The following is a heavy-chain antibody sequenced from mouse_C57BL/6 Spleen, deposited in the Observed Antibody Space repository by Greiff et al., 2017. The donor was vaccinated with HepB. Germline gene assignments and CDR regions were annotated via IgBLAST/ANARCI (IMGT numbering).Heavy chain of an antibody. CDR1: GYTFTSYW. V-gene: IGHV1-50*01. CDR3: ARSGGYGSSYEDD. Sequence: VQLQQPGAELVKPGASVKLSCKASGYTFTSYWMPWVKQRPGQGLEWIGEIDPSDSYTNYNQKFKGKATLTVDKSSSTAYMQLSSLTSEDSAVYYWARSGGYGSSYEDDWGQGTTLTVSS. D-gene: IGHD1-1*01. J-gene: IGHJ2*01. CDR2: IDPSDSYT.